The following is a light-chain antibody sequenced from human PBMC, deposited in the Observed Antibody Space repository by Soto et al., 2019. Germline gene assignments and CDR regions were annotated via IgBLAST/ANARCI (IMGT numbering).Light chain of an antibody. V-gene: IGKV3-15*01. CDR3: QQGHNWPLT. Sequence: EIVMTQSPATLSLSPGERAALSCRASQGISSELAWYQQKPGQPPRLLIYGASTRATGVPARFTGSGSGSDFTLTISRLQSEDFAVYCCQQGHNWPLTFGQGTRLEI. CDR1: QGISSE. J-gene: IGKJ2*01. CDR2: GAS.